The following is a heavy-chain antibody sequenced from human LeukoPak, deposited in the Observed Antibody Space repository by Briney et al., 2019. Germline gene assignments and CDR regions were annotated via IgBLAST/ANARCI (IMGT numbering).Heavy chain of an antibody. V-gene: IGHV3-30-3*01. J-gene: IGHJ6*02. Sequence: GRSLRLSCAASGFTFSSYAMHWVRQAPGKGLEWVAVISYDGSNKYYADSVKGRFTISRDNSKNTLYLQMNSLRAEDTAVYYCARDGSEQGITIFGVVIYGMDVWGQGTTVTVSS. CDR1: GFTFSSYA. CDR2: ISYDGSNK. D-gene: IGHD3-3*01. CDR3: ARDGSEQGITIFGVVIYGMDV.